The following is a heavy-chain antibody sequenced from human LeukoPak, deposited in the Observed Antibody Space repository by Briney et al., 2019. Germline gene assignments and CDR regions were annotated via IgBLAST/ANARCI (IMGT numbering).Heavy chain of an antibody. J-gene: IGHJ4*02. CDR2: ISGSGGST. V-gene: IGHV3-23*01. D-gene: IGHD5-18*01. CDR1: GFTFSSYA. Sequence: GGSLRLSCAASGFTFSSYAMSWVRQAPGKGLEWVSAISGSGGSTYYADSVKGRFTISRDNSKNTLYLQMNSLRAEDTAVYYCAKAGRGYSYGSLSDYWGQGTLVTVSS. CDR3: AKAGRGYSYGSLSDY.